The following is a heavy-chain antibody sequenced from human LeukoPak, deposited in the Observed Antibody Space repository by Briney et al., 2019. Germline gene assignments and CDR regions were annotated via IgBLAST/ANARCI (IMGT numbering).Heavy chain of an antibody. CDR3: ARGYYDSSGYPSGMDV. D-gene: IGHD3-22*01. CDR1: GYTFTGYY. V-gene: IGHV1-18*04. CDR2: ISAYNGNT. J-gene: IGHJ6*02. Sequence: GASVKVSCKASGYTFTGYYMHWVRQAPGQGLEWMGWISAYNGNTNYAQKLQGRVTMTTDTSTSTAYMELRSLRSDDTAVYYCARGYYDSSGYPSGMDVWGQGTTVTVSS.